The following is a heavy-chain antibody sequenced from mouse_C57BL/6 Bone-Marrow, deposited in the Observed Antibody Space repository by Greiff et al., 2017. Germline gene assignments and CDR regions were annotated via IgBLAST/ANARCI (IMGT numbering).Heavy chain of an antibody. J-gene: IGHJ4*01. D-gene: IGHD2-5*01. CDR2: ISSGGDYI. CDR1: GFTFSSYA. V-gene: IGHV5-9-1*02. CDR3: TRDYSNYEREMDY. Sequence: EVKLMESGEGLVKPGGSLKLSCAASGFTFSSYAMSWVRQPPEKRLEWVAYISSGGDYIYYADTVTGRFTISRDNARNTLYLQMSSLKSEDTDMYYCTRDYSNYEREMDYWGQGTSVTVSS.